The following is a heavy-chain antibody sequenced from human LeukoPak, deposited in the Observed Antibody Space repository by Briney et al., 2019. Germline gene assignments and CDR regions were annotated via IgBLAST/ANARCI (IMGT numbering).Heavy chain of an antibody. CDR2: IIPIFGTA. Sequence: VASVKVSCKASGGTFSSYAISWVRQAPGQGLEWMGGIIPIFGTANYAQKFLGRVTITADNSTSTAYMELSSLRSEDTAVYYCARGGEAAAAAFDPWGQGTLVTVSS. V-gene: IGHV1-69*06. D-gene: IGHD6-13*01. CDR1: GGTFSSYA. CDR3: ARGGEAAAAAFDP. J-gene: IGHJ5*02.